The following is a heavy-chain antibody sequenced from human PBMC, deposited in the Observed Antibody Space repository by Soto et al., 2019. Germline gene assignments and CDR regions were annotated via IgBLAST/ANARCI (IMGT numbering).Heavy chain of an antibody. CDR3: ARGVLMVYAIPYNWFDP. J-gene: IGHJ5*02. CDR2: INPSGGST. D-gene: IGHD2-8*01. Sequence: ASVKVSCKASGYTFTSYYMHWVRQAPGQGLEWMGIINPSGGSTSYAQKFQGRVTMTRDTSTSTVYMELSSLRSEDTAVYYCARGVLMVYAIPYNWFDPGGQLTLVTVSS. V-gene: IGHV1-46*03. CDR1: GYTFTSYY.